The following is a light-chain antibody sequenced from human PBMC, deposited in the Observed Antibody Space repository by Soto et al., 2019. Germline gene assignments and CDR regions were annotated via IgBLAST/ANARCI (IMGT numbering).Light chain of an antibody. Sequence: EIVLTQSPATLSLSPGERATLSCRASKSVSSYLAWYQQKPGQAPRLLIYDASNRATGIPARFSGSGSGTDFTLTISSIEPADFAVYYCQQRSNWTPTFGQVTKVEIK. CDR3: QQRSNWTPT. CDR2: DAS. V-gene: IGKV3-11*01. CDR1: KSVSSY. J-gene: IGKJ1*01.